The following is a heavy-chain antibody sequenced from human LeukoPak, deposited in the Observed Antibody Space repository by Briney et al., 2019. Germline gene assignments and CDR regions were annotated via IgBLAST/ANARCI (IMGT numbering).Heavy chain of an antibody. V-gene: IGHV3-74*01. CDR2: ISHDGII. D-gene: IGHD5-24*01. J-gene: IGHJ4*02. Sequence: GGSLRLSCETTGFTFSSYVMHWVRRTPGKGLVWVSRISHDGIISYADSVKGRFTISRDNAKNTLILQMNSLRVEDTAVYYCARDWVYKIDYWGRGTLVTVSS. CDR3: ARDWVYKIDY. CDR1: GFTFSSYV.